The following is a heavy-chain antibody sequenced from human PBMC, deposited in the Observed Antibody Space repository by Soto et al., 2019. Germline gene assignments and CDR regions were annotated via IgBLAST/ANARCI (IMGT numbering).Heavy chain of an antibody. D-gene: IGHD1-26*01. J-gene: IGHJ6*02. CDR1: GGSFSGYY. V-gene: IGHV4-34*01. CDR3: ARGSVGATSYYYYYGMDV. Sequence: PSETLSLTCAVYGGSFSGYYWSWIRQPPGKGLEWIGEINHSGSTNYNPSLKSRVTISEDASKNQFSLQLSSVTAADTAVYYCARGSVGATSYYYYYGMDVWGQGTTVTVSS. CDR2: INHSGST.